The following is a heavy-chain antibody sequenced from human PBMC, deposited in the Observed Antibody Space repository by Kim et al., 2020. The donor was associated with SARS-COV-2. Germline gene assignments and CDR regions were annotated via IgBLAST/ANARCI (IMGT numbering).Heavy chain of an antibody. Sequence: GGSLRLSCAASGFTFSSYSMNWARQAPGKGLEWVSSISSSSSYLYYADSVKGRFTISRDNAKNSLYLQMNSLRAEDTAVYYCARAFGDYYYYGMDVWGQGTTVTVSS. CDR1: GFTFSSYS. J-gene: IGHJ6*02. CDR3: ARAFGDYYYYGMDV. CDR2: ISSSSSYL. V-gene: IGHV3-21*01. D-gene: IGHD3-10*01.